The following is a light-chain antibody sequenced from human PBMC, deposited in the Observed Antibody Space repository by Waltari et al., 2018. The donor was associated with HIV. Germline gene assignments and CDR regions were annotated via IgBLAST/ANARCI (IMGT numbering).Light chain of an antibody. V-gene: IGKV3-11*01. Sequence: ELVLTQSPATLSLSPGERDTLSCRASQSVRSLLGWYQQKPGQAPRLLIYDAFNRATGTPARFSGSGSGTDFTLTISSLEPEDFAVYYCQQRSNWPLTFGGGTKVEIK. CDR2: DAF. CDR1: QSVRSL. J-gene: IGKJ4*01. CDR3: QQRSNWPLT.